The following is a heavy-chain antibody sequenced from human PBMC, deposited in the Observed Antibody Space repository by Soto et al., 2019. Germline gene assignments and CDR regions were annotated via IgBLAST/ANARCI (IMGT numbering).Heavy chain of an antibody. CDR2: ISAYDCKT. Sequence: ASVKVSCKTSGYTFNTYGINWVRQAPGQGLELMGWISAYDCKTTYAEKFQGRVTLTTDTSTSTAYMELRSLRSDDTAIYYCARDPHEFWTSYWFDPWGQGTPVTVS. CDR1: GYTFNTYG. D-gene: IGHD3-3*01. CDR3: ARDPHEFWTSYWFDP. V-gene: IGHV1-18*01. J-gene: IGHJ5*02.